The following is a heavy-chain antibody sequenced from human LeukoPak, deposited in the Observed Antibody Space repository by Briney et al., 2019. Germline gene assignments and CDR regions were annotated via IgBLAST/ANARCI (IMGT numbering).Heavy chain of an antibody. Sequence: GGSLRLSCAASGFIFSNYAMHWVRQAPGKGLEWVTFIRYDGSNKYYADSVKGRFTISRDNSKNTLSLQMNSLRPEDTAVYYCAKVTPYTGNYYYFDNWGQGTLVTVSS. CDR2: IRYDGSNK. CDR3: AKVTPYTGNYYYFDN. D-gene: IGHD1-26*01. J-gene: IGHJ4*02. V-gene: IGHV3-30*02. CDR1: GFIFSNYA.